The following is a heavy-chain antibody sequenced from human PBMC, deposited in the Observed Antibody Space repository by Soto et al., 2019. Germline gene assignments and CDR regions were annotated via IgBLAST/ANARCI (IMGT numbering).Heavy chain of an antibody. J-gene: IGHJ4*02. D-gene: IGHD1-7*01. V-gene: IGHV3-30*04. CDR2: ISKDGSSK. CDR1: GFIFSRYA. Sequence: PGGSLRLSCAASGFIFSRYAIHWVRQAPGKGLEWLAVISKDGSSKYYADSVKGRFTISRDNPKNTLSLHLNTLKPEDTAVYHCAKDRVGGTFYTPLGFWGQGTLVTVSS. CDR3: AKDRVGGTFYTPLGF.